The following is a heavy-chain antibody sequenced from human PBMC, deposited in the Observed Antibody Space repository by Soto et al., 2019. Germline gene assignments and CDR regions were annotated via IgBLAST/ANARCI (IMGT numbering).Heavy chain of an antibody. V-gene: IGHV5-51*01. CDR2: IYPGDSDT. Sequence: GESLKISCKGSGYSFTSYWIGWVRQMPGKGLEWMGIIYPGDSDTRYSPSFQGQVTISADKSTSTAYLQWSSLKASDTAMYYCARHPDTIAAAGTKNWFDPWGQGTLVTVSS. CDR1: GYSFTSYW. D-gene: IGHD6-13*01. J-gene: IGHJ5*02. CDR3: ARHPDTIAAAGTKNWFDP.